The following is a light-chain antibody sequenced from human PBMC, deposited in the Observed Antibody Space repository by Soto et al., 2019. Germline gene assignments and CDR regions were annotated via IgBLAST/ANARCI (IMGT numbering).Light chain of an antibody. CDR3: CLSYSGPVV. J-gene: IGLJ2*01. CDR2: DTS. CDR1: TGAVTSGHY. V-gene: IGLV7-46*01. Sequence: QAVVTQEPSLTVSPGGTVTLTCGSSTGAVTSGHYPYWFQQKPGQAPRTLIYDTSNKHSWTPARFSGSLLGGKAALTLSGAQREDEAEYSCCLSYSGPVVFGGGTQLTVL.